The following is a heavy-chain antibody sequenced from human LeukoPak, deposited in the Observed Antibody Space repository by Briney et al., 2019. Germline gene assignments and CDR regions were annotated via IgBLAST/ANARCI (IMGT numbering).Heavy chain of an antibody. CDR1: GGSISSNNYY. Sequence: SETLSLTCTVSGGSISSNNYYWGWIRQPPGKGLEWIGSIYYSGSTYYNPSLKSRVTISVDTSKNQFSLKLSSVTAADTAVYYCARRDTAMVNFDYWGQGTLVTVSS. J-gene: IGHJ4*02. CDR2: IYYSGST. D-gene: IGHD5-18*01. V-gene: IGHV4-39*07. CDR3: ARRDTAMVNFDY.